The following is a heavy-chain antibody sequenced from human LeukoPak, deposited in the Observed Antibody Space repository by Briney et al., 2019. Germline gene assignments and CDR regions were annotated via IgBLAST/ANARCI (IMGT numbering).Heavy chain of an antibody. D-gene: IGHD3-22*01. V-gene: IGHV4-30-4*01. J-gene: IGHJ2*01. CDR2: IYYSGST. Sequence: SQTLSLTCTVSGGSISSGDYYWSWIRQPPGKGLEWIGYIYYSGSTYYNPSLKSRVTISVDTSKNQFSLKLSSVTAADTAVYYCASSPDDSGPGRYFDLWGRGTLVTVSS. CDR1: GGSISSGDYY. CDR3: ASSPDDSGPGRYFDL.